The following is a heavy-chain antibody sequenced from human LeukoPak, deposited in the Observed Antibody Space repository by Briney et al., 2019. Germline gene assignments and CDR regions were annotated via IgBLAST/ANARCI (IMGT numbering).Heavy chain of an antibody. V-gene: IGHV3-30*18. CDR2: ISYDGSNK. D-gene: IGHD3-10*01. Sequence: GRSLRLSCAASGFTFSSYGMHWVRQAPGKGLEGVAVISYDGSNKYYADSVKGRFTISRDNSKNTLYLHMNSLRAEDTAVYYCAKDSGSGSYSTFDYWGQGTLVTVSS. J-gene: IGHJ4*02. CDR3: AKDSGSGSYSTFDY. CDR1: GFTFSSYG.